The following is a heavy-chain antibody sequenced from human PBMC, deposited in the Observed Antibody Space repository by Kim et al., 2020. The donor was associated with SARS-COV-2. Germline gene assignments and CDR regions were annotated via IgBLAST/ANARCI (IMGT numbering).Heavy chain of an antibody. CDR1: GFTFSSFA. V-gene: IGHV3-30*04. J-gene: IGHJ4*02. D-gene: IGHD3-10*01. CDR3: ARVPPGSFFDY. CDR2: ISKDGSNK. Sequence: GGSLRLSCAASGFTFSSFAIHWVRQAPGKGLEWVGVISKDGSNKYYADSVKGRFTISRDNSKNTVDLLMNSLGGEDTAVYYCARVPPGSFFDYWGQGTLV.